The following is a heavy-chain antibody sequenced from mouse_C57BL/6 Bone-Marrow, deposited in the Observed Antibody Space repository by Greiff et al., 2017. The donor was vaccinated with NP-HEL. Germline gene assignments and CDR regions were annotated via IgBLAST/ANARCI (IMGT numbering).Heavy chain of an antibody. D-gene: IGHD1-1*01. J-gene: IGHJ3*01. CDR2: IYPGDGDT. CDR1: GYAFSSSW. V-gene: IGHV1-82*01. Sequence: QVQLQQSGPELVKPGASVKISCKASGYAFSSSWMNWVKQRPGKGLEWIGRIYPGDGDTNYNGKFKGKATLTADKSSSTAYRQLSSLTSEDSAVYFCARSDYGSSYPFADWGQGTLVTVSA. CDR3: ARSDYGSSYPFAD.